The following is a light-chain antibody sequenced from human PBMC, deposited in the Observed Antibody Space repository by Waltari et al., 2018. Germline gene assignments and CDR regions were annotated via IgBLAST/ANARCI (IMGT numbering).Light chain of an antibody. CDR3: MQALQTPRT. CDR2: LGS. CDR1: QSLLHSTGYNY. Sequence: DFVMTQSPLSLPVTPGEPASISCRSSQSLLHSTGYNYLDWYLQKPGQSPQLLIYLGSNRASGVPDRFSGSGSGTDFTLKISRVEAEDVGVYYCMQALQTPRTFGQGTKVEIK. J-gene: IGKJ1*01. V-gene: IGKV2-28*01.